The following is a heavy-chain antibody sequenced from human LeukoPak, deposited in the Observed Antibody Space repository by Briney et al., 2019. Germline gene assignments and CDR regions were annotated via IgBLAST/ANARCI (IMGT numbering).Heavy chain of an antibody. CDR3: ARNAPQVPAAGVLAS. D-gene: IGHD6-13*01. V-gene: IGHV3-53*01. CDR1: GFTVSDNY. CDR2: MYSGGDT. Sequence: GGSLRLSCAASGFTVSDNYMSWVRQAPGKGLEWVSVMYSGGDTYYANSVKGRFTFSRDISKNTLFLQMNGLTTEDTAMYYCARNAPQVPAAGVLASWGQGTLVTVSS. J-gene: IGHJ5*02.